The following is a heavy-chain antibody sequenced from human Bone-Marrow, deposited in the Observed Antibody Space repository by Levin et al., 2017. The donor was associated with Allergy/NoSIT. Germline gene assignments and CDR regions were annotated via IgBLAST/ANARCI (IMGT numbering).Heavy chain of an antibody. CDR3: ARGRNSAFDF. CDR2: TYYSSKWNS. V-gene: IGHV6-1*01. CDR1: GDSVSSSGVA. Sequence: SQTLSLTCDISGDSVSSSGVAWNWLRQSPSRGLEWLGRTYYSSKWNSDYAVSVKSRITVNADTSKNQFSLQLISVTPEDTALYFCARGRNSAFDFWGQGTLVTVSS. J-gene: IGHJ4*02. D-gene: IGHD4-11*01.